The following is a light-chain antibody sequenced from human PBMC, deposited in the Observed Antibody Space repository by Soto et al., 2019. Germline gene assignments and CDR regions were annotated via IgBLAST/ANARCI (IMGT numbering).Light chain of an antibody. Sequence: QSVLTQQPSVSGAPGQRVTMSCSGSSSNIGAGYDVHWYQHLAGTAPKLLIYANSNRPSGVPDRFSGSKSGTSASLAITGLQAEDEAEYYCQSYDSTLSGSEVFGTGTKV. CDR3: QSYDSTLSGSEV. V-gene: IGLV1-40*01. CDR1: SSNIGAGYD. CDR2: ANS. J-gene: IGLJ1*01.